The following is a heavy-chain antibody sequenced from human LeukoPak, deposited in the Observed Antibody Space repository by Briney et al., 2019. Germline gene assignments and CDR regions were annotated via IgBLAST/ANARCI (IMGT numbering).Heavy chain of an antibody. CDR2: IYSGGNT. Sequence: PGGSLRLSCVASGFTVSSNYMNWVRQAPGKGLEWVSVIYSGGNTYYADSVRGRFTISRDNSKNTLYLQMNSLRAEDTAVYYCAKDKSYDAFVPDYWGQGTLVTVSS. V-gene: IGHV3-53*01. J-gene: IGHJ4*02. D-gene: IGHD3-3*01. CDR3: AKDKSYDAFVPDY. CDR1: GFTVSSNY.